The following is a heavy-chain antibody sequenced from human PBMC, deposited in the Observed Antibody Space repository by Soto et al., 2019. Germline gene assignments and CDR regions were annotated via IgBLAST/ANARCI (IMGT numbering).Heavy chain of an antibody. CDR2: IIPIFGTA. Sequence: QVQLVQSGAEVQKPGSSVKVSCKASGGTFSSYAISWVRQAPGQGLEWMGGIIPIFGTANYAQKFQGRVTITADKSTSTAYMELSSLRSEDTAVYYCAITRACGGDCYSWYFDFWGRGTLVTVSS. J-gene: IGHJ2*01. CDR1: GGTFSSYA. CDR3: AITRACGGDCYSWYFDF. V-gene: IGHV1-69*06. D-gene: IGHD2-21*02.